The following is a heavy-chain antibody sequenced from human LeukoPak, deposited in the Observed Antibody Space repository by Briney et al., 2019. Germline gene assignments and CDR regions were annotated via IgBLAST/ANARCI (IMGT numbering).Heavy chain of an antibody. CDR1: GGSISSGGYY. Sequence: TPSETLSLTCTVSGGSISSGGYYWSWIRQHPGKGLEWIGYIYYSGSTYYNPSLKSRVTISVDTSKNQFSLKLSSVTAADTAVYYCARVIAVAAESAFDIWGQGTMVTVSS. CDR3: ARVIAVAAESAFDI. J-gene: IGHJ3*02. V-gene: IGHV4-31*03. CDR2: IYYSGST. D-gene: IGHD6-19*01.